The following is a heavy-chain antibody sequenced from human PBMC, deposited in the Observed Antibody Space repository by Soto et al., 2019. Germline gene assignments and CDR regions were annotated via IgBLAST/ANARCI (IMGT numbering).Heavy chain of an antibody. Sequence: PSETLSLICTVSGGSISSYYWRWIRQPPGKGLEWIGYIYYSGSTYYNPSLKSRVTISVDTSKNQFSLKLSSVTAADTAVYYCARARGARYFDYWGQGTLVTVSS. V-gene: IGHV4-59*08. CDR2: IYYSGST. D-gene: IGHD2-15*01. CDR1: GGSISSYY. J-gene: IGHJ4*02. CDR3: ARARGARYFDY.